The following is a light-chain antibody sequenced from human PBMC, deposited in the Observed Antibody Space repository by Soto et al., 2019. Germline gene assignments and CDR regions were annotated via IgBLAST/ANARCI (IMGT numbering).Light chain of an antibody. V-gene: IGKV3-15*01. CDR2: GAS. CDR1: QSVSSD. CDR3: QKYKNWPRT. J-gene: IGKJ1*01. Sequence: EIVMTQSPATLSVSPGERATLSCRASQSVSSDLAWYHQKPGQAPRLLIYGASTRATGIPARFSGSGSGTEFTLTINSLQSEDFAVYYCQKYKNWPRTFGQVTKVDSK.